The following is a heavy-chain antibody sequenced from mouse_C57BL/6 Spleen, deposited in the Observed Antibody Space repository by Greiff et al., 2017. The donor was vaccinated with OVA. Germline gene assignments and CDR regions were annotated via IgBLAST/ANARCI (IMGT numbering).Heavy chain of an antibody. V-gene: IGHV1-26*01. J-gene: IGHJ2*01. CDR1: GYTFTDYY. CDR3: ARLDGSNFDY. CDR2: INPNNGGT. Sequence: EVQLQQSGPELVKPGASVKISCKASGYTFTDYYMNWVKQSHGKSLEWIGDINPNNGGTSYNQKFKGKATLTVDKSSSTAYMELRSLTSEDSAVYYCARLDGSNFDYWGQGTTLTVSS. D-gene: IGHD2-3*01.